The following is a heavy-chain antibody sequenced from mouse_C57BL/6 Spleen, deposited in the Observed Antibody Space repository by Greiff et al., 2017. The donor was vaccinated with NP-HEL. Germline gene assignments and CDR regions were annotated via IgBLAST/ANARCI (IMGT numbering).Heavy chain of an antibody. CDR3: ARKGNWAYYFDY. CDR1: GYAFSSYW. J-gene: IGHJ2*01. CDR2: IYPGDGDT. D-gene: IGHD4-1*01. Sequence: QVQLQQSGAELVKPGASVKISCKASGYAFSSYWLNWVKQRPGKGLEWIGQIYPGDGDTNYNGKFKGKATLTADKSSSTAYMQLSSLTSEDSAVYFCARKGNWAYYFDYWGQGTTLTVSS. V-gene: IGHV1-80*01.